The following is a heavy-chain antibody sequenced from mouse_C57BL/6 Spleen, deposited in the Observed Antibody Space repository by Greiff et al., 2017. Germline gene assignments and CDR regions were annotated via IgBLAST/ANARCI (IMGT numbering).Heavy chain of an antibody. CDR3: ARIRVANWGAY. D-gene: IGHD4-1*01. CDR2: INPSTGGT. V-gene: IGHV1-42*01. CDR1: GYSFTGYY. Sequence: EVQLQQSGPELVKPGASVKISCKASGYSFTGYYMNWVKQSPEKSLEWIGEINPSTGGTTYNQKFKAKATLTVDKSSSTAYMQLKSLTSEDSAVYCCARIRVANWGAYWGQGTLVTVSA. J-gene: IGHJ3*01.